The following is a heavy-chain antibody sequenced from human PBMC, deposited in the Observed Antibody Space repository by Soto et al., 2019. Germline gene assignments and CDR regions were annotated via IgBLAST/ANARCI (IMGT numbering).Heavy chain of an antibody. D-gene: IGHD3-22*01. J-gene: IGHJ1*01. CDR3: ASSYYDSSGSALRD. CDR2: IYHSGST. V-gene: IGHV4-30-2*01. Sequence: QLQLQESGSGLVKPSQTLSLTCAVSGGSISSGGYSWSWIRQPPGKGLEWIGYIYHSGSTYYNPSLKSRVSISVDRSQNQFSLKLSAVSAPDTAVYYCASSYYDSSGSALRDWGQGTLVTVSS. CDR1: GGSISSGGYS.